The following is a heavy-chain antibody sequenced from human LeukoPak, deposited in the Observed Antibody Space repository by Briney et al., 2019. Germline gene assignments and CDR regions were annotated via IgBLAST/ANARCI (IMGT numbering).Heavy chain of an antibody. J-gene: IGHJ6*03. CDR3: ARGIQLWFSVYYYYYMDV. D-gene: IGHD5-18*01. V-gene: IGHV1-2*02. CDR1: GYTFTGYY. CDR2: INPNSGGT. Sequence: GASVKVSCKASGYTFTGYYMHWVRQAPGQGLEWMGWINPNSGGTNYAQKFQGRVTMTRDTSISTAYMELSSLRSEDTAVYYCARGIQLWFSVYYYYYMDVWGKGTTVTISS.